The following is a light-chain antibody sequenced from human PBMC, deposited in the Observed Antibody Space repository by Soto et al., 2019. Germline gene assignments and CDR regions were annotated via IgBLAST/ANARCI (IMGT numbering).Light chain of an antibody. J-gene: IGLJ3*02. CDR3: ETWDSNTRV. CDR1: SGHSSYI. CDR2: LEGSGSY. V-gene: IGLV4-60*02. Sequence: QLVLTQSSSASASLGSSVKLTCTLSSGHSSYIIAWHQQQPGKAPRYLMKLEGSGSYNKGSGVPDRFSGSSSGADRYLTIADLQFVDEANYYCETWDSNTRVFGGGTTLTVL.